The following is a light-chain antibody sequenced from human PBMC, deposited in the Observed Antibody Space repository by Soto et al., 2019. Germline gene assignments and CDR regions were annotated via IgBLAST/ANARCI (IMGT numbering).Light chain of an antibody. CDR2: DAS. CDR3: QQYNSYSWT. V-gene: IGKV1-5*01. J-gene: IGKJ1*01. CDR1: QNIRTW. Sequence: DIQMTQSPSTLSASVGDRVTITCRASQNIRTWLSWYQQKPGKAPNLLIFDASSLHSGVPSRFSGSGSGTEFTLTISSLQPDDFATYYCQQYNSYSWTFGQGTKVDIK.